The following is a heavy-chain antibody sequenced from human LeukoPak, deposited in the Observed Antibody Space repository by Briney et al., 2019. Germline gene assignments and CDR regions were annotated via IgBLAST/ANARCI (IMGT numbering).Heavy chain of an antibody. V-gene: IGHV1-2*02. CDR1: GYTFTGYY. CDR2: INPNSGGT. CDR3: ARDRVSDFWSGYYYDAFDI. Sequence: ASVKVSCKASGYTFTGYYMHWVRQAPGQGLEWMGWINPNSGGTNYAQKFQGRVTMTRDTSISTAYMELSRLRSDDTAVYYCARDRVSDFWSGYYYDAFDIWGQGTMVTVSS. D-gene: IGHD3-3*01. J-gene: IGHJ3*02.